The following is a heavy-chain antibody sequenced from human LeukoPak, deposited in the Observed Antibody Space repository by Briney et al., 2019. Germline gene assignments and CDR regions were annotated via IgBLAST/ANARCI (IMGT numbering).Heavy chain of an antibody. D-gene: IGHD1-26*01. J-gene: IGHJ4*02. CDR2: ISSSSSYI. Sequence: GGSLRLSCAASGFTFSSYSMNWVRQAPGKGLEWVSSISSSSSYIYYADSVKGRFTISRDNAKNSLYLQMNSLRAEDTAVYYCASQLVGATGLVYWGQGTLVTVSS. V-gene: IGHV3-21*01. CDR1: GFTFSSYS. CDR3: ASQLVGATGLVY.